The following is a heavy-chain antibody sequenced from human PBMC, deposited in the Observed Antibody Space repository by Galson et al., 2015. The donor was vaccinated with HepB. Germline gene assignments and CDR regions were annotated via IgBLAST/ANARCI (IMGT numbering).Heavy chain of an antibody. CDR2: ISSNGGSA. J-gene: IGHJ4*02. CDR1: GFTFSSYA. CDR3: VKEAGGWLYFDY. D-gene: IGHD6-19*01. Sequence: SLRLSCAASGFTFSSYAMHWVRQAPGKGLEYVSAISSNGGSAYYADSVKGRFTISRDNSKNTLYLQMSSLRAEDTAVYYCVKEAGGWLYFDYWGQGTLVTVSS. V-gene: IGHV3-64D*06.